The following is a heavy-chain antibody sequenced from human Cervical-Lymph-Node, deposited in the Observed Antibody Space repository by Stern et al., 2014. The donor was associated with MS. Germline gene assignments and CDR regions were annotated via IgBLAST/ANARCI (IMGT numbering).Heavy chain of an antibody. J-gene: IGHJ4*02. D-gene: IGHD6-13*01. CDR3: ASAYSSSHYYFDY. CDR2: MWHDESSP. CDR1: GFSFSRYA. V-gene: IGHV3-33*01. Sequence: VQLVESGGGVVQPGRSLRLSCAASGFSFSRYAMHWVRQAPGKGLEWVALMWHDESSPCYADSVTGRFTISRVNFKNALYLQMNSLRAEDTTVYYCASAYSSSHYYFDYWGQGTLVTVSS.